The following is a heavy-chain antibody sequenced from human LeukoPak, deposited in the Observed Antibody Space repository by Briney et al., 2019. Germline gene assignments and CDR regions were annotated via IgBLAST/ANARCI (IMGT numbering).Heavy chain of an antibody. CDR1: GGSISSGDYY. Sequence: TLSLTCTVSGGSISSGDYYWSWIRQPPGKGLEWIGYIYYSGSTYYNPSLRSRVTISVDTSKNQFSLKLSSVTAADTAVYYCARDLRYYDFWSGYSPRGGWFDPWGQGTLVTVSS. J-gene: IGHJ5*02. CDR2: IYYSGST. V-gene: IGHV4-30-4*08. CDR3: ARDLRYYDFWSGYSPRGGWFDP. D-gene: IGHD3-3*01.